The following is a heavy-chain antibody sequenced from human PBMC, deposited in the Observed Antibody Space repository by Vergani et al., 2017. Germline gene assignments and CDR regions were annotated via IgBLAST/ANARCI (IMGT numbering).Heavy chain of an antibody. CDR2: SSSSSSYI. D-gene: IGHD2-2*01. CDR3: ARVRVGGNQLLPPYYYYYMDV. Sequence: EVQLVESGGGLVKPGGSLRLSCAASGFTFSSYSMNWVRQAPGTGLEWVSSSSSSSSYIYYADSVKGRFTISRDNAKNSLYLQMNSLRAEDTAVYYCARVRVGGNQLLPPYYYYYMDVWGKGTTVTVSS. V-gene: IGHV3-21*01. J-gene: IGHJ6*03. CDR1: GFTFSSYS.